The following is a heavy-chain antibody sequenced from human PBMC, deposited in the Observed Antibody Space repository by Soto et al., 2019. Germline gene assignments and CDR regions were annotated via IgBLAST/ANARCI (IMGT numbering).Heavy chain of an antibody. Sequence: SETLSLTCAVYGGSFSGYYWSWIRQPPGKGLEWIGEINHSGSTNYNPSLKSRVTISVDTSKNQFSLKLSSVTAADTAVYYCARGPGITMVRGVTIFDYWGQGTLVTSPQ. CDR3: ARGPGITMVRGVTIFDY. J-gene: IGHJ4*02. D-gene: IGHD3-10*01. CDR1: GGSFSGYY. CDR2: INHSGST. V-gene: IGHV4-34*01.